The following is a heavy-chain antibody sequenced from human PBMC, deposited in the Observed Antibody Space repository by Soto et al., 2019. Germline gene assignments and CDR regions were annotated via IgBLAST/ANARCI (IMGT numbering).Heavy chain of an antibody. CDR2: ISAYNGNT. V-gene: IGHV1-18*01. D-gene: IGHD2-15*01. Sequence: ASVKVSYKASGYTFTSHGISWVRQAPGQGLEWMGWISAYNGNTNYAQKLQGRVTMTTDTSTSTAYMELRSLRSDDTAVYYCARGGPGYCSGGSCYFWWFDPWGQGTLVTVSS. J-gene: IGHJ5*02. CDR1: GYTFTSHG. CDR3: ARGGPGYCSGGSCYFWWFDP.